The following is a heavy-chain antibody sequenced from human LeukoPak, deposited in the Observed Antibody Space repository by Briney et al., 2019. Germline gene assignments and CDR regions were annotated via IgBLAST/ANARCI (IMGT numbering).Heavy chain of an antibody. J-gene: IGHJ6*03. V-gene: IGHV4-34*01. D-gene: IGHD6-13*01. CDR1: GGSFSGYY. CDR2: INHSGST. CDR3: ARGAPHSSSWYRRYYYMDV. Sequence: SETLSLTCAVYGGSFSGYYWSWIRQPPGKGLEWIGEINHSGSTNYNPSLKSRVTISVDTSKNQFSLKLSSVTAADTAVYYCARGAPHSSSWYRRYYYMDVWGKGTTVTVSS.